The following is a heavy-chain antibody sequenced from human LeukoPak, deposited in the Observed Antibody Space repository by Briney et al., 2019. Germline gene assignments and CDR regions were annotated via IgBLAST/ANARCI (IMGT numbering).Heavy chain of an antibody. D-gene: IGHD2-21*02. V-gene: IGHV4-59*01. Sequence: PSETLSLTCSVSGDSITGFYWSWIRQPPGKGLEWIGYIYYSGSTNYNPSLKSRVTISVDTSKHQFSLNLTSVTAADTAVYYCASNTATVFDYWGQGALVTVSS. J-gene: IGHJ4*02. CDR3: ASNTATVFDY. CDR2: IYYSGST. CDR1: GDSITGFY.